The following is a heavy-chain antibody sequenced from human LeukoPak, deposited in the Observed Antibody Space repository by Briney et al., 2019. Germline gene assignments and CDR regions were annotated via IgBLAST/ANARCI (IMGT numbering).Heavy chain of an antibody. V-gene: IGHV3-23*01. D-gene: IGHD3-22*01. Sequence: GGSLRLSCAASGFTFSSYAMSWVRQAPGKGLEWVSAISGSGGSTYYADSVKGRFTISRDNSKNTLYLQMNSLRAEDTAVYYCAKDPGYYDSSGYYFHTPFDYWGRGTLVTVSS. J-gene: IGHJ4*02. CDR2: ISGSGGST. CDR3: AKDPGYYDSSGYYFHTPFDY. CDR1: GFTFSSYA.